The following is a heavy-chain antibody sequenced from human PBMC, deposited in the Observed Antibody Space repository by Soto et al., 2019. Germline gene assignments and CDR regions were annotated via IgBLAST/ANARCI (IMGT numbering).Heavy chain of an antibody. CDR2: INPNSGGT. CDR1: GYTFTGYY. CDR3: ARNGDLYCGGDCPLDY. D-gene: IGHD2-21*02. J-gene: IGHJ4*02. Sequence: ASVKVSCKASGYTFTGYYMHWVRQAPGQGLERMGWINPNSGGTNYAQKYQGWVTMTRDTSISTAYMELSRLRSEDTALYYCARNGDLYCGGDCPLDYWGQGTLVTVSS. V-gene: IGHV1-2*04.